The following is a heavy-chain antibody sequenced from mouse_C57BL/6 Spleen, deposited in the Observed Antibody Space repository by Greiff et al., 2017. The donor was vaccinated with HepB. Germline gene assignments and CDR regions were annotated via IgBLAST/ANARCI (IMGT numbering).Heavy chain of an antibody. Sequence: VQLQQSGAELVRPGTSVKVSCKASGYAFTNYLIEWVKQRPGQGLEWIGVLNPGSGGTNYNEKFKGKATLTADKSSSTAYMQLSSLTSEDSAVYCCARSAQDYAMDYWGQGTSVTVSS. V-gene: IGHV1-54*01. CDR1: GYAFTNYL. CDR3: ARSAQDYAMDY. CDR2: LNPGSGGT. J-gene: IGHJ4*01.